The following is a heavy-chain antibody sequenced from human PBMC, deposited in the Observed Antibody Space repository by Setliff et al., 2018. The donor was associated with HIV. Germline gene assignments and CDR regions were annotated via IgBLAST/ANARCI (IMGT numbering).Heavy chain of an antibody. CDR1: GYTFTSYD. D-gene: IGHD2-8*02. Sequence: GASVKVSCKASGYTFTSYDINWVRQATGQGLEWMGWMNPNSGNTGYPQKFQGRVTMTRNTSISTAYMELSSLRSEDTAVYYCARGALLAVFDFDHWGQGTLVTVSS. CDR2: MNPNSGNT. V-gene: IGHV1-8*02. J-gene: IGHJ4*02. CDR3: ARGALLAVFDFDH.